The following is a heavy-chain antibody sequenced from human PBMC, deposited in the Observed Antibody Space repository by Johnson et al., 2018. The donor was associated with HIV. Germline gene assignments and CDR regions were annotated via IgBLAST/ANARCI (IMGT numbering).Heavy chain of an antibody. CDR1: GFTFNNYP. CDR2: ISYDGSNK. Sequence: QVQLVESGGGVVQPGRSLRLSCAVSGFTFNNYPMHWVRQAPGKGLEWVAVISYDGSNKYYADSVKGRFTISRDNSKNTLYLQMNSLRAEDTAVYYCGRGGAADAFDIWGQGTMVTVSS. V-gene: IGHV3-30-3*01. D-gene: IGHD4/OR15-4a*01. J-gene: IGHJ3*02. CDR3: GRGGAADAFDI.